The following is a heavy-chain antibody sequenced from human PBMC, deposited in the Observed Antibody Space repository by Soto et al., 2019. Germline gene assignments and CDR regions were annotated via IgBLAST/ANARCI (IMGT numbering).Heavy chain of an antibody. CDR3: ARARHGGGYYIDYYYYYGMDV. CDR1: GFTFSSYA. J-gene: IGHJ6*02. V-gene: IGHV3-30-3*01. D-gene: IGHD3-3*01. Sequence: GGSLRLSCAASGFTFSSYAMHWVRQAPGKGLEWVAVISYDGSNKYYADSVKGRFTISRDNSKNTLYLQRNSLGAEDTAVYYCARARHGGGYYIDYYYYYGMDVWGQGTTVTVSS. CDR2: ISYDGSNK.